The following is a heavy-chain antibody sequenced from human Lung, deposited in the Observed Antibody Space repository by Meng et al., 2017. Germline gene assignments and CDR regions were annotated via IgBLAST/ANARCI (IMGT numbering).Heavy chain of an antibody. J-gene: IGHJ6*02. CDR3: VRETNEARIWRGEVSLLGPALDV. V-gene: IGHV4-61*02. D-gene: IGHD3-16*02. CDR1: GASVGRGDHY. CDR2: LYTTGDT. Sequence: SETLSLTCTVSGASVGRGDHYWTWIRQPAGKGLEWLGRLYTTGDTNYNPSLNSPVTLSLDTSKNEFSLQLRSVTAADTAVYYCVRETNEARIWRGEVSLLGPALDVWGQGTTVTVSS.